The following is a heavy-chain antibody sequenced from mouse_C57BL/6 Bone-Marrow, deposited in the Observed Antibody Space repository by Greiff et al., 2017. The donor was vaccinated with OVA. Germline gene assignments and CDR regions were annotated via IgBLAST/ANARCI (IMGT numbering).Heavy chain of an antibody. D-gene: IGHD4-1*01. CDR3: ARSGTMLYFDV. CDR1: GYTFTDYY. CDR2: IYPGSGNT. Sequence: VQLQESGAELVRPGASVKLSCKASGYTFTDYYINWVQQTPGQGLEWLARIYPGSGNTYYNEKFKGKATLTAEKSSSTAYMQLSSLTSEDSAVYFCARSGTMLYFDVWGTGTTVTVSS. J-gene: IGHJ1*03. V-gene: IGHV1-76*01.